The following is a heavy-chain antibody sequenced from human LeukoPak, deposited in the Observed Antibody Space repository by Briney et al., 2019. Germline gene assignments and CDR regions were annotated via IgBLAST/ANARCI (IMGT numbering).Heavy chain of an antibody. CDR1: GGSISSYY. Sequence: PSETLSLACTVSGGSISSYYWSWIRQPPGKGLEWIGYIYYSGSTNYNPSLKSRVTIPVDTSKNQFSLKLSSVTAADTAVYYCARATRYSSSFDYWGQGTLVTVSS. D-gene: IGHD6-13*01. J-gene: IGHJ4*02. CDR2: IYYSGST. CDR3: ARATRYSSSFDY. V-gene: IGHV4-59*01.